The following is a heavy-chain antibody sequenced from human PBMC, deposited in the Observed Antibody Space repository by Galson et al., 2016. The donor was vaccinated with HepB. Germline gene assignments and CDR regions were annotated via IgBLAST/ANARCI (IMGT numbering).Heavy chain of an antibody. CDR1: GGTFSRYA. J-gene: IGHJ4*02. Sequence: SVKVSCKASGGTFSRYAINWVRQAPGQGLEWMGGIIPIFRTPNYAQKFQGRVTITADESTSTAYMELSSLRSEDSAVYYCARGLFDSSGYAPFDYWGQGTLVSVSS. CDR2: IIPIFRTP. CDR3: ARGLFDSSGYAPFDY. D-gene: IGHD3-22*01. V-gene: IGHV1-69*13.